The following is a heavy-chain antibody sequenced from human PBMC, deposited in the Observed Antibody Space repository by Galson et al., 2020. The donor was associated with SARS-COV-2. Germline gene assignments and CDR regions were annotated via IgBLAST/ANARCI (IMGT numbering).Heavy chain of an antibody. J-gene: IGHJ5*02. CDR3: ARDATSSGWYNWFDP. CDR2: VLNSGTT. D-gene: IGHD6-19*01. CDR1: GGSIRSSNYY. V-gene: IGHV4-39*07. Sequence: SETLSLTCTVSGGSIRSSNYYWGWIRQPPGKGLEWIGSVLNSGTTHYSPSLQSRVTISVDTSKNQFSLNLNSVTAADTAMYYCARDATSSGWYNWFDPWGQGTLVTVSS.